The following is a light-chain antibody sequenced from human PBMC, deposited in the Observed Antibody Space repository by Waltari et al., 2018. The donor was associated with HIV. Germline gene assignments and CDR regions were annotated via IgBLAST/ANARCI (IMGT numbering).Light chain of an antibody. CDR2: AAS. Sequence: EIVLTQSPGTLSLPPGERATLSCRASQSVSRRYLAWYQQRPGQAPRLLMYAASSRATGIPDRFTGSGSGTDFTLTISRLEPEDFVVYYCQQYGSSPYNFGQGTKLEIK. V-gene: IGKV3-20*01. CDR3: QQYGSSPYN. CDR1: QSVSRRY. J-gene: IGKJ2*01.